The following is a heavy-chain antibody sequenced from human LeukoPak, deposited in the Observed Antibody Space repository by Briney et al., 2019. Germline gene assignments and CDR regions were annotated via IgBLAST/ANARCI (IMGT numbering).Heavy chain of an antibody. Sequence: GGSLRLSCAASGFTFSDYYMSWIRQAPGKGLEWVSYISSSGSTIYYADSVRGRFTISRDNAKNSLYLQMNSLRAEDTAVYYCARDCSSTSCYVPDKAGYYYYGMGVWGQGTTVTVSS. J-gene: IGHJ6*02. D-gene: IGHD2-2*01. CDR1: GFTFSDYY. V-gene: IGHV3-11*01. CDR2: ISSSGSTI. CDR3: ARDCSSTSCYVPDKAGYYYYGMGV.